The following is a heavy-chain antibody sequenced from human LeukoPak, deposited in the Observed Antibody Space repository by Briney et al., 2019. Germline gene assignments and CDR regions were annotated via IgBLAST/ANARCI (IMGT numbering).Heavy chain of an antibody. J-gene: IGHJ4*02. CDR3: GRSGDFWSGSGIAY. D-gene: IGHD3-3*01. V-gene: IGHV3-74*01. Sequence: GGSLRLSCAASGFTFSNYWMYWVRQAPGKGLVWVSQIKSDGNITNYADSVKGRFTISRDNAKNTLFLQMNSLRAEDTAVYYCGRSGDFWSGSGIAYWGQGTLVTVSS. CDR1: GFTFSNYW. CDR2: IKSDGNIT.